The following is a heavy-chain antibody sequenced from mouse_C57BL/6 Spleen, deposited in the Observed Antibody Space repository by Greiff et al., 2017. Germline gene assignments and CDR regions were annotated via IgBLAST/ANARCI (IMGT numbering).Heavy chain of an antibody. Sequence: QVQLQQPGAELVMPGASVKLSCKASGYTFTSYWMPWVKQRPGQGLEWIGGIDPSDSYTNYNQKFKGKSTLTVDKSSSTAYMQLSSLTSEDSAVYYCARSADYYGSSFAYWGQGTLVTVSA. CDR1: GYTFTSYW. CDR2: IDPSDSYT. J-gene: IGHJ3*01. V-gene: IGHV1-69*01. CDR3: ARSADYYGSSFAY. D-gene: IGHD1-1*01.